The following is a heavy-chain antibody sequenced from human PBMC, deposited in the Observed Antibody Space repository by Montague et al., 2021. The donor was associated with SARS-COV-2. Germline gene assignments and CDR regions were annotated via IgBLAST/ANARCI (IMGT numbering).Heavy chain of an antibody. CDR3: ARLESTRGVIIRGAFHI. J-gene: IGHJ3*02. D-gene: IGHD3-10*01. V-gene: IGHV4-39*01. CDR2: IDYSGSA. CDR1: GDSINNSRYY. Sequence: SETLSLTCSVSGDSINNSRYYWGWIRQPPGKGLEWIGTIDYSGSAYYNRSVESRVTISVDTSNDQFSLKLNSVTATDTAVYYCARLESTRGVIIRGAFHIWGQGTKVTVSS.